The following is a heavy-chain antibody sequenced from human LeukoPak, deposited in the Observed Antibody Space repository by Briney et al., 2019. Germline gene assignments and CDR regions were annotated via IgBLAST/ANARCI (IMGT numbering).Heavy chain of an antibody. J-gene: IGHJ6*04. V-gene: IGHV3-7*01. CDR1: GFTSSAFC. CDR3: ATSVGVVPGGLLL. CDR2: IKKDGSEK. Sequence: GGSLRLSCVASGFTSSAFCMSWVRRPPGKGLEWVANIKKDGSEKEYVDSVKGRFTIFRDNAKNSVYLQMNSLRAEDTAVYYCATSVGVVPGGLLLWSKGTTVIVSS. D-gene: IGHD2-8*02.